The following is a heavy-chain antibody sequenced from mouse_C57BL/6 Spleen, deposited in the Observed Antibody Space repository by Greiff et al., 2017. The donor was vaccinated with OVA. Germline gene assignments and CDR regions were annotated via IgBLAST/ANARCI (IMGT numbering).Heavy chain of an antibody. CDR2: INPNNGGT. J-gene: IGHJ3*01. CDR3: ARDYDGWFAY. V-gene: IGHV1-26*01. D-gene: IGHD2-4*01. CDR1: GYTFTDYY. Sequence: VQLQQSGPELVKPGASVKISCKASGYTFTDYYMNWVKQSHGKSLEWIGDINPNNGGTSYNQKFKGKATLTVDKSSSTAYMELRSLTSEDSAVYYCARDYDGWFAYWGQGTLVTVPA.